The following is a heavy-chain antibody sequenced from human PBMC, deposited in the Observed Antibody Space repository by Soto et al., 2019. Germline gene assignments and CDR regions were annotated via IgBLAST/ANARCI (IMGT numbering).Heavy chain of an antibody. CDR1: GGTFSSYA. J-gene: IGHJ6*02. Sequence: QVQLVQSGAEVKKPGSSVKVSRKASGGTFSSYAISWVRQAPGQGLEWMGGIIPIFGTANYAQKFQGRVTITADESTSTAYMELSSLRSEDTAVYYCASDFWSGYYPYYYGMDVWGQGTTVTVSS. D-gene: IGHD3-3*01. CDR3: ASDFWSGYYPYYYGMDV. V-gene: IGHV1-69*01. CDR2: IIPIFGTA.